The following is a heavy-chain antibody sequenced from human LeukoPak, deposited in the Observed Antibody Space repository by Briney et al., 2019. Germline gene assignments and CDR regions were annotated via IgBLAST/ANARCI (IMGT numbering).Heavy chain of an antibody. Sequence: GGSLRLSCAASGFSFDTYAMTWVRQAPGKGLEWVSAISGDGGSTYYAVSVKGRFTISRDNSKNTLYLQMNGLRAEDTAVYYCTLGSLYSSSWYGDYWGQGTLVTVSP. CDR1: GFSFDTYA. CDR3: TLGSLYSSSWYGDY. D-gene: IGHD6-13*01. V-gene: IGHV3-23*01. CDR2: ISGDGGST. J-gene: IGHJ4*02.